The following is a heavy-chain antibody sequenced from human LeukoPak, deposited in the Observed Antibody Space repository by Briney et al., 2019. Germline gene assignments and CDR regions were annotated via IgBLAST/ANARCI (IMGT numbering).Heavy chain of an antibody. Sequence: SETLSLTCTVSGGSISSYYWSWIRQPAGKGLEWIGRIYTSGSTNYNPSLKSRVTMSVDASKNQFSLKLSSVTAADTAVYYCARGGIRYCSGGSCYSSYYFDYWGQGTLVTVSS. V-gene: IGHV4-4*07. CDR2: IYTSGST. D-gene: IGHD2-15*01. CDR1: GGSISSYY. J-gene: IGHJ4*02. CDR3: ARGGIRYCSGGSCYSSYYFDY.